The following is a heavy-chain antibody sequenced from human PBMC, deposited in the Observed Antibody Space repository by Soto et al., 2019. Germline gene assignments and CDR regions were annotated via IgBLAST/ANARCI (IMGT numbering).Heavy chain of an antibody. CDR3: ARDYCSRTTCYSDYYYYYMDV. J-gene: IGHJ6*03. Sequence: EVQLVESGGGLVQPGGSLRLSCAASGFTFSTYSMNWVRQAPGKGLEWVSYISTGSSTIYYAESVKGRFTISRDNAKNSLYLQMNSLRAEDTDVYYCARDYCSRTTCYSDYYYYYMDVWGKGTTVTVSS. CDR2: ISTGSSTI. V-gene: IGHV3-48*01. D-gene: IGHD2-2*01. CDR1: GFTFSTYS.